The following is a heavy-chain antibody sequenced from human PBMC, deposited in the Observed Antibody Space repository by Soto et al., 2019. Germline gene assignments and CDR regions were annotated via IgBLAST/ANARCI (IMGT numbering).Heavy chain of an antibody. CDR1: GYTFTSYG. D-gene: IGHD6-13*01. CDR3: VRTYTSSPRGSLDY. Sequence: QVQLVQSGAEVKKPGASVKVSCKASGYTFTSYGISWVRQAPGQGLEWMGWISAYNGNTNNAQKLQGRVTMTTDTSTSTAYMELRSLRSDDTAVYWCVRTYTSSPRGSLDYWGQGTLVTVSS. J-gene: IGHJ4*02. CDR2: ISAYNGNT. V-gene: IGHV1-18*01.